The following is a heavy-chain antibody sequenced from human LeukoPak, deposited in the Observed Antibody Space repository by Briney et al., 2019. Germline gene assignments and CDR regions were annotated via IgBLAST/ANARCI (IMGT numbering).Heavy chain of an antibody. Sequence: SETLSLTCAVSGDSISSSNWWSWVRQPPGKGLEWIGEIYHSGSTNYNPSLKSRVSISVDKSKNQFSLKLYSVTAADTAVYYCARAGGYGSGNSAWGQGTLVTVSS. V-gene: IGHV4-4*02. J-gene: IGHJ5*02. CDR3: ARAGGYGSGNSA. CDR1: GDSISSSNW. CDR2: IYHSGST. D-gene: IGHD3-10*01.